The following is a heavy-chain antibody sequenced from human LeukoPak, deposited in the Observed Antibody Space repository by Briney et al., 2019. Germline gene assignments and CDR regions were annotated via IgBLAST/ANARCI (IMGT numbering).Heavy chain of an antibody. CDR1: GFSFSGSA. V-gene: IGHV3-73*01. Sequence: GRSLRLSCAASGFSFSGSAMHWVRQASGKGLEWVGRIRIKGDGYATTYGASVKGRFIISRDDSKNTAYLQMHRLQSEDSAVYYCTTNYYDGIGLGVYFDYWGQGALVGVTS. CDR2: IRIKGDGYAT. D-gene: IGHD3-22*01. J-gene: IGHJ4*02. CDR3: TTNYYDGIGLGVYFDY.